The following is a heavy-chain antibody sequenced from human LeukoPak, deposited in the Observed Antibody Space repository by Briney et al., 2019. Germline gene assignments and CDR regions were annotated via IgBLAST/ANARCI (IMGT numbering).Heavy chain of an antibody. J-gene: IGHJ3*02. CDR1: AFTVSSNY. Sequence: HPGGSLRLSCAVSAFTVSSNYVSWVRQAPGKGLEWVPVIYGGGSTNYADSVKGRFTISRDNSKNTLYLQMNSLRAEDTAVYYCARDHSGSYQRAFDIWGQGTMVTVSS. CDR2: IYGGGST. V-gene: IGHV3-66*02. CDR3: ARDHSGSYQRAFDI. D-gene: IGHD1-26*01.